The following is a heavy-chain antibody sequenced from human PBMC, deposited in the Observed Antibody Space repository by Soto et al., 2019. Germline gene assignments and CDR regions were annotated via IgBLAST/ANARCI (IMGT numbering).Heavy chain of an antibody. V-gene: IGHV3-30*18. CDR2: ISKDGSTK. J-gene: IGHJ4*02. D-gene: IGHD3-22*01. Sequence: QVQLVESGGGVVQPGRSLRLSCAASGFTFSRHGMHWVRQAPGKGLEWLAVISKDGSTKYDADSVKGRFTISRDNSKNTLDLQMNSLRAEDTALYYCAKETHSSGYGSYFDYWGQGTLVTVSS. CDR3: AKETHSSGYGSYFDY. CDR1: GFTFSRHG.